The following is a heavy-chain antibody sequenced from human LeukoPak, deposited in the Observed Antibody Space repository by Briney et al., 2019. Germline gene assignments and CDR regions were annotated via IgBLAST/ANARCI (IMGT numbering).Heavy chain of an antibody. CDR1: GGSFSGYY. CDR2: INHSGST. V-gene: IGHV4-34*01. Sequence: SETLSLTCAVYGGSFSGYYWSWIRQPPGKGLEWIGEINHSGSTNYNPSLKSRVTISVDTSKNQFSLRLTSVTAADTAAYYCARAIASSGSRLFDYWGQGTLVTVSS. D-gene: IGHD3-10*01. J-gene: IGHJ4*02. CDR3: ARAIASSGSRLFDY.